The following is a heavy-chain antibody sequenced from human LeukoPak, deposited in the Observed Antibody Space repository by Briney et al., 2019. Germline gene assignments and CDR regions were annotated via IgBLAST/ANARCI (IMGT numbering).Heavy chain of an antibody. D-gene: IGHD6-19*01. Sequence: GESLKISCKGSGYSFTSYWSSWVRQMPGKGLEWMGRIDPSDSYTNYSPSFQGHGTISTDKSISTAYLQWNSLKASDTAMYYCARRGSSGWYDYWGQGTLVTVSS. CDR3: ARRGSSGWYDY. CDR1: GYSFTSYW. V-gene: IGHV5-10-1*01. CDR2: IDPSDSYT. J-gene: IGHJ4*02.